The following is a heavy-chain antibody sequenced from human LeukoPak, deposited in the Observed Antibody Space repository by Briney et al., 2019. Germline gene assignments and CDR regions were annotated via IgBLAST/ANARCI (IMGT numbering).Heavy chain of an antibody. Sequence: ASVKVSCKASGYTFTSYGISWVRQAPGQGLEWMGWISAYNGNTNYAQKLQGRVTMTTDTSTSTAYMELRSLRSDDTAVYYCARDRSDILTAPAFDISGQGTMVTVSS. CDR2: ISAYNGNT. D-gene: IGHD3-9*01. CDR3: ARDRSDILTAPAFDI. V-gene: IGHV1-18*01. CDR1: GYTFTSYG. J-gene: IGHJ3*02.